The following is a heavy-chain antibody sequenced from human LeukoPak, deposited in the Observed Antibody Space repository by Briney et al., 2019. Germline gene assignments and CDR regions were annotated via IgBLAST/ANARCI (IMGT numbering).Heavy chain of an antibody. CDR2: IIPIFGTA. Sequence: GASVKVSCKTSGYTFSNYGISWVRQAPGQGLEWMGGIIPIFGTANYAQKFQGRVTITTDESTSTAYMELSSLRSEDTAVYYCARVSYVSTSRRPLEGWFDPWGQGTLVTVSS. CDR1: GYTFSNYG. CDR3: ARVSYVSTSRRPLEGWFDP. D-gene: IGHD2-2*01. V-gene: IGHV1-69*05. J-gene: IGHJ5*02.